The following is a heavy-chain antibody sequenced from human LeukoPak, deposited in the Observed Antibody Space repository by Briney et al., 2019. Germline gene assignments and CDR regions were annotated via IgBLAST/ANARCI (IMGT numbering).Heavy chain of an antibody. CDR1: GGSVTSTNW. CDR3: AREGGFSRPLDY. D-gene: IGHD3-3*01. V-gene: IGHV4-4*02. Sequence: PSETLSLTCGVSGGSVTSTNWWTWVRQPPGKGLEWIGEVHLEGRTNYNPSLESRLTISVDLSENHISLKLTSVTAAGTAVYYCAREGGFSRPLDYSGQGTLVTVSS. CDR2: VHLEGRT. J-gene: IGHJ4*02.